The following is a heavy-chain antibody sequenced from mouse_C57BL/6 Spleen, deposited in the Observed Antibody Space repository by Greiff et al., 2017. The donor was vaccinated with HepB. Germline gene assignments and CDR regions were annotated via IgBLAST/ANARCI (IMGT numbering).Heavy chain of an antibody. V-gene: IGHV1-72*01. CDR1: GYTFTSYW. CDR2: IDPNSGGT. D-gene: IGHD1-1*01. CDR3: ARYGSSRYYFDY. Sequence: QVQLKQPGAELVKPGASVKLSCKASGYTFTSYWMHWVKQRPGRGLEWIGRIDPNSGGTKYNEKFKSKATLTVDKPSSTAYMQLSSLTSEDSAVYYCARYGSSRYYFDYWGQGTTLTVSS. J-gene: IGHJ2*01.